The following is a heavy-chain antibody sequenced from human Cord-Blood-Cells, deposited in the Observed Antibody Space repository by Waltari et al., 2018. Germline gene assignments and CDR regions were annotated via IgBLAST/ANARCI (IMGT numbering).Heavy chain of an antibody. CDR2: ISSSSSYI. CDR3: ARAFPPYYFDD. Sequence: EVQLVESGGGLVKPGGSLRLSCAASGFTFSSYSMNWIRQAPGKGLEWVSSISSSSSYIYYADSEKGRFTISRDNAKNSLYLQMNSLRAEDTAVYYCARAFPPYYFDDWGQGTLVTVSS. V-gene: IGHV3-21*01. J-gene: IGHJ4*02. CDR1: GFTFSSYS.